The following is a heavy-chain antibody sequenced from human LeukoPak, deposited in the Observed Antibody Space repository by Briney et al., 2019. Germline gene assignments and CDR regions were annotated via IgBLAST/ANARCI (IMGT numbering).Heavy chain of an antibody. CDR2: IIPILGIA. CDR1: GGTFSSYA. D-gene: IGHD2-2*01. Sequence: ASVRVSCKASGGTFSSYAISWVRQAPGQGLEWMGRIIPILGIANYAQKFQGRVTITSDKSTSTAYMELSSLRSEDTAVYYCARDRDIVVVPAAIVHYYYYGMDVWGKGTTVTVSS. J-gene: IGHJ6*04. CDR3: ARDRDIVVVPAAIVHYYYYGMDV. V-gene: IGHV1-69*04.